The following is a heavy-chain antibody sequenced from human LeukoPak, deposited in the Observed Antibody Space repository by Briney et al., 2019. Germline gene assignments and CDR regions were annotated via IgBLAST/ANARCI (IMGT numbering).Heavy chain of an antibody. D-gene: IGHD6-19*01. Sequence: GGSLRLSCAASGFTFSSYSMNWVRQAPGKGLEWVAVISYDGSTKYYADSVKGRFTISRDNSKNTLFLQMNSLRAEDTAVYYCAKPRIPVAGTDLDFWGQGTLVTVSS. V-gene: IGHV3-30*18. CDR1: GFTFSSYS. CDR3: AKPRIPVAGTDLDF. CDR2: ISYDGSTK. J-gene: IGHJ4*02.